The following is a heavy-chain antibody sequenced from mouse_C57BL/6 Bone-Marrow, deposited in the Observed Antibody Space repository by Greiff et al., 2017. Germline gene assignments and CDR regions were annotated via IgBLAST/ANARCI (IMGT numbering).Heavy chain of an antibody. Sequence: DVHLVESEGGLVQPGSSMKLSCTASGFTFSDYYMAWVRQVPEKGLEWVANINYDGSSTYYLDSLKSRFIISRDNAKNILYLQMSSLKSEDTATYYCARDLYYYGSSPYYAMDYWGQGTSVTVSS. CDR3: ARDLYYYGSSPYYAMDY. CDR1: GFTFSDYY. V-gene: IGHV5-16*01. D-gene: IGHD1-1*01. J-gene: IGHJ4*01. CDR2: INYDGSST.